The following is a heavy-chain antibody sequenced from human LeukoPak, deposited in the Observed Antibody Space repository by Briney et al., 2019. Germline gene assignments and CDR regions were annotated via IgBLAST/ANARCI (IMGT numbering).Heavy chain of an antibody. D-gene: IGHD3-10*01. Sequence: SETLSLTCTVSGGSISSYYWSWIRQPPGKGLEWIGYIYYSGSTNCNPSLKSRVTISVDTSKNQFSLKLSSVTAADTAVYYCARATGYGSGSYNDYWGQGTLVTVSS. CDR2: IYYSGST. V-gene: IGHV4-59*01. J-gene: IGHJ4*02. CDR1: GGSISSYY. CDR3: ARATGYGSGSYNDY.